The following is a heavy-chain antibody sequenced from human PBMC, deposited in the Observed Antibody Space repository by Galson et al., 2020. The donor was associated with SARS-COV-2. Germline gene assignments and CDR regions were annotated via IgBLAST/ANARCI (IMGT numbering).Heavy chain of an antibody. J-gene: IGHJ2*01. V-gene: IGHV3-30*04. CDR3: ARDRRYGDYWELYFDG. CDR1: GFTFSGYA. Sequence: GGSLRLSCAVSGFTFSGYAMHWVSQAPGKGLEWLAVVPHDGTENYYADSVKGRLTISREHSKNTVHLQMNRRRVDDTAVYYCARDRRYGDYWELYFDGWGRGTWVPVSP. D-gene: IGHD4-17*01. CDR2: VPHDGTEN.